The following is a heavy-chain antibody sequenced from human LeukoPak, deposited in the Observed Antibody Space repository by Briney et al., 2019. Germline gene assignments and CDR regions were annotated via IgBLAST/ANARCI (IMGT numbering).Heavy chain of an antibody. Sequence: GGSLRLSCAASGFTFSSYGMHWVRQAPGKGLEWVAVIWYDGSNDYYADSVKGRFTISRDNSKNTLYLQMNGLRAEDTAVYYCARGSGYSGYDYRIFDYWGQGTLVIVSS. J-gene: IGHJ4*02. CDR2: IWYDGSND. CDR3: ARGSGYSGYDYRIFDY. D-gene: IGHD5-12*01. V-gene: IGHV3-33*01. CDR1: GFTFSSYG.